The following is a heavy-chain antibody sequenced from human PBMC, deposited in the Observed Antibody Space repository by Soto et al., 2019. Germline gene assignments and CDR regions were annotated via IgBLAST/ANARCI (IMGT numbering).Heavy chain of an antibody. CDR1: GFTFSSYG. J-gene: IGHJ4*02. Sequence: LGGSLRLSCAASGFTFSSYGLHWVRQAPGKGLEWVAVISYDGSNKYYADSVKGRFTISRDNSKNTLYLQMNSLRAEDTAVYYCASHILRYFDWPIRSFPLEYYFDYWGQGTLVTVSS. CDR3: ASHILRYFDWPIRSFPLEYYFDY. CDR2: ISYDGSNK. V-gene: IGHV3-30*03. D-gene: IGHD3-9*01.